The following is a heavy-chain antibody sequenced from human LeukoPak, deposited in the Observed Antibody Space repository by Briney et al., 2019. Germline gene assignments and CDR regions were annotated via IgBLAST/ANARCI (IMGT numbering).Heavy chain of an antibody. CDR2: ISASGDTT. D-gene: IGHD3-9*01. V-gene: IGHV3-23*01. J-gene: IGHJ4*02. CDR3: AKGATPKLRFFDWFAAPDY. Sequence: PGGSLRLSCAASGFPFNAYWMTWVRQAPGKGLEWVSTISASGDTTYYADSVKGRFTISRDNSKNTLSLQMNSLRAEDTAVYYCAKGATPKLRFFDWFAAPDYWGQGTLVTVSS. CDR1: GFPFNAYW.